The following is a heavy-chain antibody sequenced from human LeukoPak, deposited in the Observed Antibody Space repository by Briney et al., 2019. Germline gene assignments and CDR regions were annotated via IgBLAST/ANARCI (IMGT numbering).Heavy chain of an antibody. CDR1: GFTFSDYY. D-gene: IGHD3-10*01. CDR3: ARGAMVRGVNHDAFDI. CDR2: ISSSGSTI. J-gene: IGHJ3*02. V-gene: IGHV3-11*04. Sequence: GGPLRLSCAASGFTFSDYYMSWIRQAPGKGLEWVSYISSSGSTIYYADSVKGRFTISRDNAKNSLYLQMNSLRAEDTAVYYCARGAMVRGVNHDAFDIWGQGTMVTVSS.